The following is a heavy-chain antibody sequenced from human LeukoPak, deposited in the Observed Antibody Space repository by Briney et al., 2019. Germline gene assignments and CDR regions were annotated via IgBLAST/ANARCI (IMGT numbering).Heavy chain of an antibody. V-gene: IGHV1-46*01. CDR1: GYTFTSYY. D-gene: IGHD3-22*01. Sequence: GASVKVSCKASGYTFTSYYMHWVRQAPGQGLGWMGIINPSGGSTSYAQKFQGRVTMTRDTSTSTVYMELSSLRSEDTAVYDCARGRSAYDSSGYYSDFDYWGQGTLVTVSS. CDR2: INPSGGST. J-gene: IGHJ4*02. CDR3: ARGRSAYDSSGYYSDFDY.